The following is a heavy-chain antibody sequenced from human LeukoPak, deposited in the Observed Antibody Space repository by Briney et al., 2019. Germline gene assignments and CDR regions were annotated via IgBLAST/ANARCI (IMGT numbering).Heavy chain of an antibody. J-gene: IGHJ4*02. CDR2: ISAYNGNT. D-gene: IGHD3-22*01. V-gene: IGHV1-18*01. CDR3: ASSGGGYDSSGYQFDY. Sequence: ASVKVSCKASGYTCTSYGISWVRQAPGQGLEWMGWISAYNGNTNYAQKLQGRVTMTTDTSTSTAYMELRSLRSDDTAVYYCASSGGGYDSSGYQFDYWGQGTLVTVSS. CDR1: GYTCTSYG.